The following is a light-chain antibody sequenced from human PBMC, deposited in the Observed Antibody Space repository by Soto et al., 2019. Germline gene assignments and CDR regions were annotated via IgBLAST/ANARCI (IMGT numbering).Light chain of an antibody. V-gene: IGKV3-20*01. Sequence: EIVSTQSPGTLSLSPGERATLSCRASQSVSNNYLAWYQQKPGQAPRLLIYGASSRATGIPDRFSGSGSGTDFTLTISRLEPEDFSVYYCQHYVTSQLTFGGGTKVEIK. CDR2: GAS. J-gene: IGKJ4*01. CDR1: QSVSNNY. CDR3: QHYVTSQLT.